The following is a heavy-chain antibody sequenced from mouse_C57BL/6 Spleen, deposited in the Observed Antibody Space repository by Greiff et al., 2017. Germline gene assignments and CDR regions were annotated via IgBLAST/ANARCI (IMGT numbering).Heavy chain of an antibody. CDR2: ISYDGSN. V-gene: IGHV3-6*01. CDR3: ARDNYGSYFDV. CDR1: GYSITSGYY. Sequence: EVQLVESGPGLVKPSQSLSLTCSVTGYSITSGYYWNWIRQFPGNKLEWMGYISYDGSNNYNPSLKNRISITRDTSKNQFFLKLNSVTTEDTATYYCARDNYGSYFDVWGTGTTVTVSS. J-gene: IGHJ1*03. D-gene: IGHD1-1*01.